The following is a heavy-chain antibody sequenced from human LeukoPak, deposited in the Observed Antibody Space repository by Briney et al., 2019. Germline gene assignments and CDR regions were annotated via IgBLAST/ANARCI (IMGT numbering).Heavy chain of an antibody. CDR2: ISGYGEST. V-gene: IGHV3-23*01. CDR3: ARTMMTYNWFDP. D-gene: IGHD1-14*01. Sequence: GGSLRLSCAASGFTFSNYAMSWVRQAPGRGLEWVSDISGYGESTYYADPVKGRFTISRDNSKNNLYLQMNNLRAEDTAVYYCARTMMTYNWFDPWGQGTLVTVSS. CDR1: GFTFSNYA. J-gene: IGHJ5*02.